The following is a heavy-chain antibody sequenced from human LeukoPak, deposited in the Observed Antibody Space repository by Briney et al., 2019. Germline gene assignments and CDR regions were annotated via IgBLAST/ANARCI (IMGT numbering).Heavy chain of an antibody. CDR1: GYTFTSYY. J-gene: IGHJ4*02. Sequence: GASVKVSCKASGYTFTSYYIHWVRQAAGQGLESMGIINPSGGSTTRYAQKFQGRDTMTRDTSTSTVDMELSSLRSDDTAVYYCARASSSGRRFYYWVEGSLV. D-gene: IGHD3-22*01. CDR2: INPSGGSTT. CDR3: ARASSSGRRFYY. V-gene: IGHV1-46*01.